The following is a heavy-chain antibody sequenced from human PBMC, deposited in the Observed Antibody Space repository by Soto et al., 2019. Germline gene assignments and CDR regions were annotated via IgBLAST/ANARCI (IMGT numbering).Heavy chain of an antibody. CDR2: ISYDGSNK. CDR1: GFTFSSYG. V-gene: IGHV3-30*18. D-gene: IGHD2-15*01. J-gene: IGHJ4*02. Sequence: PGGSLRLSCAASGFTFSSYGMHWVRQAPGKGLEWVAVISYDGSNKYYADPVKGRFTISRDNSKNTLYLQMNSLRAEDTAVYYCAKDDSVVVAATSFDYWGQGTLVTVSS. CDR3: AKDDSVVVAATSFDY.